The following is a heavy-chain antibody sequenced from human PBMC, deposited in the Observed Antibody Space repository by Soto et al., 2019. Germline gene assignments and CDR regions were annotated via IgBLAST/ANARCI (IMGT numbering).Heavy chain of an antibody. Sequence: EVQLVESGGGLVKPGGSLRLSCAASGFTFSNAWMSWVRQAPGKGLEWVGRIKSKTDGGTTSYAAPVKGRFTIARDDSKNTLYLQMNSLQTEDTALYYCTTAWIRAVAGRMDYWGQGTLVTVSS. V-gene: IGHV3-15*01. CDR1: GFTFSNAW. CDR3: TTAWIRAVAGRMDY. J-gene: IGHJ4*02. D-gene: IGHD6-19*01. CDR2: IKSKTDGGTT.